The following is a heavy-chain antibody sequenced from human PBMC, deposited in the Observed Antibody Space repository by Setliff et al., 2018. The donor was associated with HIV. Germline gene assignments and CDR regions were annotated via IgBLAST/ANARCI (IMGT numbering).Heavy chain of an antibody. CDR2: IIPIFGTA. Sequence: SVKVSCKASGYSFTGYYMHWVRQAPGQGLEWMGGIIPIFGTANYAQKFQGRVTITADESTSTAYMELSSLRSEDTAVYYCALSPPGAFDIWGQGAMVTVSS. J-gene: IGHJ3*02. V-gene: IGHV1-69*13. CDR1: GYSFTGYY. CDR3: ALSPPGAFDI. D-gene: IGHD7-27*01.